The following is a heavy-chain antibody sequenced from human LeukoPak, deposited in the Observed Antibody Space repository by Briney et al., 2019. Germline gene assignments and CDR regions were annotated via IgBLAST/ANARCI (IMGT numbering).Heavy chain of an antibody. CDR1: GFTFRSYG. CDR3: ARELPPLEKYYFDY. Sequence: PGRSLRLSCAASGFTFRSYGMHWVRQAPGKGLQWEAVIWYDGSNKYYADSVKGRFTISRDNSKNTLSLQMNSLRAEDTAVYYCARELPPLEKYYFDYWGQGTLVTVSS. J-gene: IGHJ4*02. D-gene: IGHD3-3*01. V-gene: IGHV3-33*01. CDR2: IWYDGSNK.